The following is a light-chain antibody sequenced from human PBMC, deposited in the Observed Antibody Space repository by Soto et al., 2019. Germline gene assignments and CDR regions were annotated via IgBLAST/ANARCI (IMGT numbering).Light chain of an antibody. CDR2: GAS. J-gene: IGKJ1*01. Sequence: IVATKSPGALSLTPGERATLSCRASQSVSSSYLAWYQQKPGQAPRLLIYGASSRATGIPDRFSGSGSGTDFTLTISFLYPEDFATRYCQQVTTFLPSRFCEGGKV. V-gene: IGKV3-20*01. CDR1: QSVSSSY. CDR3: QQVTTFLPSR.